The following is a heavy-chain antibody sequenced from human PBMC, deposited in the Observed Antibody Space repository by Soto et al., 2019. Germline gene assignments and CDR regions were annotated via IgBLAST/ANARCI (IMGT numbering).Heavy chain of an antibody. Sequence: QITLNESGPTLVKPTQTLTLTCTFSGFSLSSRDVGVGWIRQPPGEALEWLGVVYWDDSKTYSPSLESWLTITKDTSKNQVVLRMTKMDPVDTATYYCAHCRGGVASFWGQGTLVTVSS. J-gene: IGHJ4*02. D-gene: IGHD2-2*01. V-gene: IGHV2-5*02. CDR1: GFSLSSRDVG. CDR2: VYWDDSK. CDR3: AHCRGGVASF.